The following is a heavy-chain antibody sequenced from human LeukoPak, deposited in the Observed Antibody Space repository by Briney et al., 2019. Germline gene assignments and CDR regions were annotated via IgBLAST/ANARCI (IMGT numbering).Heavy chain of an antibody. V-gene: IGHV3-11*01. CDR2: IGSSGSTK. Sequence: PGGSLRLSCAASGFTFSDYYMSWIRQAPGKGLEWVSYIGSSGSTKYYADSVKGRFTVSRDNAKNSLDLQMNSLRADDTAVYYCARDSTSVGAFDAWGQGALVTVSS. CDR1: GFTFSDYY. CDR3: ARDSTSVGAFDA. J-gene: IGHJ5*02.